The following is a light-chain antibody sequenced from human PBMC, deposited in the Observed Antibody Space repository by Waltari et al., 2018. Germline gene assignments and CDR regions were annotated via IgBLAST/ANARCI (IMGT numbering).Light chain of an antibody. CDR1: QVIYNS. CDR3: QHYFSTPWT. J-gene: IGKJ1*01. CDR2: SAS. Sequence: DIQMTQSPSSLSASVGDRVTITCRASQVIYNSLAWYQQKPGKAPKLLLYSASSLDTGVPSRFSGGGSGTLYTLSINSLQPDDFATYYCQHYFSTPWTFGQGTKVEIK. V-gene: IGKV1-NL1*01.